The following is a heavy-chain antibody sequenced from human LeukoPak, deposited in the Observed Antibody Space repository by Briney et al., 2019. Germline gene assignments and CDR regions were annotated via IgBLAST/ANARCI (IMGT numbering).Heavy chain of an antibody. D-gene: IGHD3-10*01. Sequence: SETLSLTCTVSGGSISSYYWSWIRQPAGKGLEWIGRIYTSGSTNYNPSLKSRVTISVDTSKNQFSLKLSSVTAADTAVYYCARGKYYYGSGPRPGFDYWGQGTLVTVSS. CDR2: IYTSGST. CDR1: GGSISSYY. V-gene: IGHV4-4*07. CDR3: ARGKYYYGSGPRPGFDY. J-gene: IGHJ4*02.